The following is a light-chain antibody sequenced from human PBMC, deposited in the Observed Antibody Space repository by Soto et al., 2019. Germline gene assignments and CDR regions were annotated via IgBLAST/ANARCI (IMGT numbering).Light chain of an antibody. CDR3: QQYGSSPQWT. Sequence: EVVLTQSPATLSVSPGERATLSCRASQSVSSSYLAWYQQKPGQAPRLLIYGASSRATGIADRFSGSGSGTDFTLPISRLEPEDFAVYYCQQYGSSPQWTVGPETKVEIK. CDR2: GAS. CDR1: QSVSSSY. J-gene: IGKJ1*01. V-gene: IGKV3-20*01.